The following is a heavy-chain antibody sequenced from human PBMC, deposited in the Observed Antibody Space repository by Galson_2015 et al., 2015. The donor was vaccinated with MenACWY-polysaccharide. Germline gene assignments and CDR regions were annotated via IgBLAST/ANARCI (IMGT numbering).Heavy chain of an antibody. CDR1: GFTFSNYW. J-gene: IGHJ6*02. CDR3: ARGHYGLDV. CDR2: ISKSGDSI. V-gene: IGHV3-11*01. Sequence: SLRLSCAASGFTFSNYWMSWLRQAPGKGLEWLSYISKSGDSIYYGDSVKGRFAISRDNAKNSLYLQLNSLEVEDTAIYYCARGHYGLDVWGQGTTVTVSS.